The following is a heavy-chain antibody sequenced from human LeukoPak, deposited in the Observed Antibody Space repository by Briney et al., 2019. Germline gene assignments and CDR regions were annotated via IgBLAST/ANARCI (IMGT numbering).Heavy chain of an antibody. J-gene: IGHJ4*02. D-gene: IGHD3-16*01. CDR1: GFTFSDYW. CDR2: IKTDGSST. CDR3: VRGGYARS. Sequence: GGSLRLSCAASGFTFSDYWMHWVRQAPGKGLVWVSGIKTDGSSTTYADSVKGRFTISRDNAKNTLSLQMNSLRAEDTAVYFCVRGGYARSWGQGTLVTVSS. V-gene: IGHV3-74*01.